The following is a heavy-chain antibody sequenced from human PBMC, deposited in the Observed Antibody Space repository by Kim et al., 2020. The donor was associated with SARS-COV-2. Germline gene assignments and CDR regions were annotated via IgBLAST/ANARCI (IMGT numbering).Heavy chain of an antibody. J-gene: IGHJ1*01. V-gene: IGHV4-39*01. CDR2: IYYSGST. CDR3: ARPEYTIAAAAPEYFQH. Sequence: SETLSLTCTVSGGSISSSSYYWGWIRQPPGKGLEWIGSIYYSGSTYYNPSLKSRVTISVDTSKNQFSLKLSSVTAADTAVYYCARPEYTIAAAAPEYFQHWGQGTLVTVSS. D-gene: IGHD6-13*01. CDR1: GGSISSSSYY.